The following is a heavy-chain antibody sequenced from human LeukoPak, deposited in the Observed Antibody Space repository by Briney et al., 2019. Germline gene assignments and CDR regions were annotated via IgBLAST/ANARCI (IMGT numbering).Heavy chain of an antibody. CDR1: GYTLTELS. J-gene: IGHJ5*02. CDR2: FDPEDGET. CDR3: ARDVDP. Sequence: ASVKVSCKVSGYTLTELSMHWVRQAPGKGLEWMGGFDPEDGETIYAQKFQGRVTMTRNTSISTAYMELSSLRSEDTAVYYCARDVDPWGQGTLVTVSS. V-gene: IGHV1-24*01.